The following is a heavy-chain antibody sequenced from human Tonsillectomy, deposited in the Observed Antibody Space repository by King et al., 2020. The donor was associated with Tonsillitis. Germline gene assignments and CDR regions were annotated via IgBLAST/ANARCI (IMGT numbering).Heavy chain of an antibody. V-gene: IGHV3-20*04. CDR2: ITANGGDT. J-gene: IGHJ4*02. CDR1: GFTFFNYG. D-gene: IGHD3-22*01. Sequence: VQLVESGGRLVRPGGSLRLSCAASGFTFFNYGMSWVRQGPGRGLEWVSGITANGGDTAYADSVKGRFTISRDNAKQSLFLDMRSLRPEDMAFYFCVTDPDYYDPAGDRYSFEHWGQGVLVTVSS. CDR3: VTDPDYYDPAGDRYSFEH.